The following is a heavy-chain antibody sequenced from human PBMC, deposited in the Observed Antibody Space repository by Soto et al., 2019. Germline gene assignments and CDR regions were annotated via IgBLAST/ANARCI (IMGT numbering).Heavy chain of an antibody. V-gene: IGHV3-21*01. CDR3: ASSIVATEDYYYYYMDV. CDR1: GFTFSSYS. J-gene: IGHJ6*03. Sequence: PGGSLILSCAASGFTFSSYSMNWVRQAPGKGLEWVSSISSSSSYIYYADSVKGRFTISRDNAKNSMYLQMNSLRAEDTAVYYCASSIVATEDYYYYYMDVWGKGTTVTVSS. D-gene: IGHD5-12*01. CDR2: ISSSSSYI.